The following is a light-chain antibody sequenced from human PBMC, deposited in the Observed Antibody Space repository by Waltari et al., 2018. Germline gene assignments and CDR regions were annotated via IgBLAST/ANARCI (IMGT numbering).Light chain of an antibody. V-gene: IGLV4-69*01. CDR2: VNSDGSH. J-gene: IGLJ3*02. CDR3: ETGGHGTWV. CDR1: SGHSSNI. Sequence: QLVLTQSPSASASLGASVKLTCTLSSGHSSNIFAWLQQQPGKGPRFLMKVNSDGSHTKGDEIHDRCSGSSSRAERYLTISNGQSEDEAEYFCETGGHGTWVFGGGTKLNVL.